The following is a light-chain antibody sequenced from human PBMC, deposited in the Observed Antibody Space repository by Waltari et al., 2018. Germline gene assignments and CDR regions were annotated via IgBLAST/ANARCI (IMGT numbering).Light chain of an antibody. CDR3: ATWDNSLSEVV. CDR2: DNN. V-gene: IGLV1-51*01. Sequence: QSVLTQPPSVSAAPGQKVTISCSGSSPNIGNYYLSWYHQLPGTAPKLLIYDNNKPPAGIPDRFSASKSGTSATLGITGLQIGDEADYYCATWDNSLSEVVFGGGTKLTVL. CDR1: SPNIGNYY. J-gene: IGLJ2*01.